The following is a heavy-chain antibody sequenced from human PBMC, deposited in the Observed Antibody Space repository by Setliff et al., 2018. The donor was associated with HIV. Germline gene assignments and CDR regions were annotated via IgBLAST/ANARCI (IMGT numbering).Heavy chain of an antibody. D-gene: IGHD2-2*01. CDR1: GYTFTSYA. J-gene: IGHJ6*02. CDR2: INAGNGNT. CDR3: ARDGGGSIVVVPAAPSYGMDV. Sequence: ASVKVSCKASGYTFTSYAMHWVRQAPGQRLEWMGWINAGNGNTKYSQKFQGRVTITRDTSASTAYMELSSLRSEDTAVYYCARDGGGSIVVVPAAPSYGMDVWGQGTTGTVSS. V-gene: IGHV1-3*01.